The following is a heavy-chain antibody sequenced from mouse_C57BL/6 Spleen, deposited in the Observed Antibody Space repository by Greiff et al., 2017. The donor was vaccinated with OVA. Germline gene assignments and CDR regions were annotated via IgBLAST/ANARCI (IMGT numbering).Heavy chain of an antibody. J-gene: IGHJ3*01. Sequence: EVQLQQSGPELVKPGASVKISCKASEYTFTNYYMNWVNQTPGKGLAWIGAINPNDGGTSYTQTFKGQATLSVDKSSSTAYMGLRSLTSEDSAVYYCARSAGYYPWCAYWGQGTLVTVSA. V-gene: IGHV1-26*01. CDR2: INPNDGGT. CDR1: EYTFTNYY. CDR3: ARSAGYYPWCAY. D-gene: IGHD2-3*01.